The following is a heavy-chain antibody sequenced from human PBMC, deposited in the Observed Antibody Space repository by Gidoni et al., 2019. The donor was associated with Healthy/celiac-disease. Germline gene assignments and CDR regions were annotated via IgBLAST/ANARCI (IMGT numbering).Heavy chain of an antibody. D-gene: IGHD6-6*01. CDR3: ARQGGLEYSSSLLVY. Sequence: EVQLVQSGAEVKKPGESLKISCKGSGYSFTSYWIGWMSQMPGKGLDWRVIIYPVDSDTRYRPSFQGQVTISADKSISTAYLQWSSLKASDTAMYYCARQGGLEYSSSLLVYWGQGTLVTVSS. CDR1: GYSFTSYW. CDR2: IYPVDSDT. J-gene: IGHJ4*02. V-gene: IGHV5-51*01.